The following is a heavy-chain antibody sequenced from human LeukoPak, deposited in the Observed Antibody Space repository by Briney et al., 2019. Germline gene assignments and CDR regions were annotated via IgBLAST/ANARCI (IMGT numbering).Heavy chain of an antibody. CDR3: ARFDDFGDRFDY. J-gene: IGHJ4*02. D-gene: IGHD4-17*01. Sequence: SETLSLTCTVSGGSISSYYWSWIRQPPGRGLEWIGYIYYSGSSTYNPSLKSRVTISLATSKSQFSLKLNSLTAADTAVYYCARFDDFGDRFDYWGQGTLVTVSS. V-gene: IGHV4-59*01. CDR2: IYYSGSS. CDR1: GGSISSYY.